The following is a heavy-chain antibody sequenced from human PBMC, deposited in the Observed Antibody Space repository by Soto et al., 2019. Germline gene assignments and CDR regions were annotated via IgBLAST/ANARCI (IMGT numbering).Heavy chain of an antibody. CDR3: AGGGFGVARDY. CDR1: DGSISSGGYY. Sequence: SETMSLTSTVSDGSISSGGYYWSWIRQHPGKGLEWIGYIYYSGSTYYNPSLKSRVTISVDRSKNQFSLKLSSVTAADTAVYYCAGGGFGVARDYWGQGTLVTVSS. CDR2: IYYSGST. D-gene: IGHD3-3*01. J-gene: IGHJ4*02. V-gene: IGHV4-31*03.